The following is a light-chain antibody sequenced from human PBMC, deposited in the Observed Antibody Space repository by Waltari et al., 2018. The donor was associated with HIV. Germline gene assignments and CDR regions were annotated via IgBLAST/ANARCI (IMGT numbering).Light chain of an antibody. J-gene: IGKJ1*01. Sequence: DIQMIQSPSPLSASVGARVTITCRARQGISHYLALFRQKPGHAPKSLIYAASSLQSGVPSKCSCSGSGTDFTLTISILQPEYFATYYCQQYNSYPPWAFGQGTKVEIK. V-gene: IGKV1-16*02. CDR2: AAS. CDR3: QQYNSYPPWA. CDR1: QGISHY.